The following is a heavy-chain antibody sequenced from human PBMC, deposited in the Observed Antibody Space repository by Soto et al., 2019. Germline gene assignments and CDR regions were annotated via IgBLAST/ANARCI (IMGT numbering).Heavy chain of an antibody. CDR1: GFTFSSYA. J-gene: IGHJ4*02. V-gene: IGHV3-23*01. CDR2: ISGSGGST. CDR3: AKDPAAGREFDY. Sequence: GWSLRLSCAASGFTFSSYAMSWVRQAPGKGLEWVSAISGSGGSTYYADSVKGRFTISRDNSKNTLYLQMNSLRAEDTAVYYCAKDPAAGREFDYWGQGTLVTVSS. D-gene: IGHD1-26*01.